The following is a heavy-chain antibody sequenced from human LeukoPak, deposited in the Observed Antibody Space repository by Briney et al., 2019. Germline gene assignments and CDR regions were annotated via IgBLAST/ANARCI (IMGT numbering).Heavy chain of an antibody. CDR1: GFTFSSSW. CDR3: VRISTAVAGADY. V-gene: IGHV3-7*01. Sequence: PGGSLRLSCAASGFTFSSSWMSWVRQAPGKGLEWVANINQDGSEKYYVESVKGRFTISRDNTKNSLYLQMDSLTAEDTAVYYCVRISTAVAGADYWGQGTLVTVSS. J-gene: IGHJ4*02. CDR2: INQDGSEK. D-gene: IGHD6-19*01.